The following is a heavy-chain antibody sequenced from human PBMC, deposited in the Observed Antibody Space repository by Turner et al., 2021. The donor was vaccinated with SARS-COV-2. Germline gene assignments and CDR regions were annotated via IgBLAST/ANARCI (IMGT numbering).Heavy chain of an antibody. CDR3: ARGEIRGVTGDY. J-gene: IGHJ4*02. D-gene: IGHD3-10*01. CDR1: GFTVSNNY. CDR2: IYSGGNT. Sequence: EVQLVQSGGGLVQPGGSLRLSCTASGFTVSNNYMSWVRQGPGKGLEWVSLIYSGGNTKYADSVKGRFTISRDNSKNTLYLQMNSLRAEDTAVYYCARGEIRGVTGDYWGRGTLVTVSS. V-gene: IGHV3-66*01.